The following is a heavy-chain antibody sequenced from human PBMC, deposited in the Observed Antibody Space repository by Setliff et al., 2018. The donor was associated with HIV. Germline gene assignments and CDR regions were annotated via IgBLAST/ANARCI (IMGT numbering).Heavy chain of an antibody. CDR2: FDPDDGET. V-gene: IGHV1-24*01. Sequence: SVKVSCKISGYTLTELSIHWVRQAPGKGLEWMANFDPDDGETFYAQKFQGRLTMTEDTSTDTAYMELSSLRSDDTAMYYCATDPGYSSTWYSESFQHWGQGTVVTVSS. J-gene: IGHJ1*01. D-gene: IGHD6-13*01. CDR3: ATDPGYSSTWYSESFQH. CDR1: GYTLTELS.